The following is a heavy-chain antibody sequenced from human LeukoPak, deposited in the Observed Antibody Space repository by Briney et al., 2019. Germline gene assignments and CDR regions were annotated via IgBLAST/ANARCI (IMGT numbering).Heavy chain of an antibody. CDR1: GFNTYS. V-gene: IGHV3-30*04. J-gene: IGHJ4*02. CDR3: ARAEYCSGGYCYLIES. D-gene: IGHD2-15*01. CDR2: ISNDGRKT. Sequence: GKSLRLSCVASGFNTYSMHWVRRAPGKGLEWVAIISNDGRKTSYTDSVKGRFTISRDNSNNTLYLQMISLRAEDTAVYYCARAEYCSGGYCYLIESWGQGTLVTVSS.